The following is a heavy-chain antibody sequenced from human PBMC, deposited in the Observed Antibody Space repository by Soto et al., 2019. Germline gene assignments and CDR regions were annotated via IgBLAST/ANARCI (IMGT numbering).Heavy chain of an antibody. CDR3: ARGGIYYYDSSGYYLEDYFDY. V-gene: IGHV1-2*04. Sequence: ASVKVSCKASGYTFTGYYMHWVRQAPGQGLEWMGWINPNSGGTNYAQKFQGWDTMTRDTSISTAYMELSRLRSDDTAVYYCARGGIYYYDSSGYYLEDYFDYWGQGTLVTVSS. CDR2: INPNSGGT. CDR1: GYTFTGYY. D-gene: IGHD3-22*01. J-gene: IGHJ4*02.